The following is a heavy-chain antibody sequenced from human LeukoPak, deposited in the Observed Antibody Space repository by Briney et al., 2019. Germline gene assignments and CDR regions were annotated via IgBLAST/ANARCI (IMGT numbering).Heavy chain of an antibody. CDR2: ISGSGGST. V-gene: IGHV3-23*01. CDR3: ARDLSGNYDFWSGYYFDY. D-gene: IGHD3-3*01. CDR1: GFTFSSYA. Sequence: PGGSLRLSCAASGFTFSSYAMSWVRQAPGKGLEWVSAISGSGGSTYYADSVKGRFTISRDNAKNSLYLQMNSLRAEDTAVYYCARDLSGNYDFWSGYYFDYWGQGTLVTVSS. J-gene: IGHJ4*02.